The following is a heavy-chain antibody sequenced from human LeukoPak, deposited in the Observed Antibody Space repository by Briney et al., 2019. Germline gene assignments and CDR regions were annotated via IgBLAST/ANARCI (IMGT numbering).Heavy chain of an antibody. CDR3: ARAIGSSIYLGGYYYYGMDV. V-gene: IGHV4-39*01. CDR2: IYYSGST. CDR1: GGSISSSSYY. J-gene: IGHJ6*02. Sequence: SETLSLTCTVSGGSISSSSYYWGWIRQPPGKGLEWIGSIYYSGSTYYNPSLKSRVTISVDTSKNQFSLKLSSVTAADTAVYYCARAIGSSIYLGGYYYYGMDVWGQGTTVTVSS. D-gene: IGHD2-2*01.